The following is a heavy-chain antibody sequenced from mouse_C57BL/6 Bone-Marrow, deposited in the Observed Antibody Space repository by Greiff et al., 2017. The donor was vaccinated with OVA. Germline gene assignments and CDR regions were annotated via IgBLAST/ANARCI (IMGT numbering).Heavy chain of an antibody. Sequence: EVQLKESGGDLVKPGGSLKLSCAASGFTFSSYGMSWVRQTPDKRLEWVATISSGGSYTYYPDSVKGRFTISRDNAKNTLYLQMSSLKSEDTAMYYCARRGSCFDVWGTGTTVTVSS. D-gene: IGHD1-1*02. CDR1: GFTFSSYG. J-gene: IGHJ1*03. V-gene: IGHV5-6*01. CDR2: ISSGGSYT. CDR3: ARRGSCFDV.